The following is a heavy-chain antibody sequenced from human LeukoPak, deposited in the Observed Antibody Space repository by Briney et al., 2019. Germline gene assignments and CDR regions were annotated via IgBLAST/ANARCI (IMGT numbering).Heavy chain of an antibody. V-gene: IGHV1-18*04. CDR1: GYTFTGYY. CDR2: ISAYNGNT. CDR3: ARFRTRDYYYYYGMDV. J-gene: IGHJ6*02. D-gene: IGHD3/OR15-3a*01. Sequence: ASVTVSFKASGYTFTGYYMHWVRQAPGQGLEWMGWISAYNGNTNYAQKLQGRVTMTTDTSTSTAYMELRSLRSDDTAVYYCARFRTRDYYYYYGMDVWGQGTTVTVSS.